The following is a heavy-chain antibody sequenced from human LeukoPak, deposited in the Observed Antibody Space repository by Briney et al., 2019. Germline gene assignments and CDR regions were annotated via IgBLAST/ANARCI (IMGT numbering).Heavy chain of an antibody. V-gene: IGHV1-69*13. D-gene: IGHD3-3*01. CDR1: GGTFSSYA. J-gene: IGHJ5*02. Sequence: SVKVSCKASGGTFSSYAISWVRQAPGQGLEWMGGIIPIFGTANYAQKFQGRVTITADESTSTAYMELSSLRSEDTAVYYCARSFWSGYYIIQYWFDPWGQGTLVTVSS. CDR2: IIPIFGTA. CDR3: ARSFWSGYYIIQYWFDP.